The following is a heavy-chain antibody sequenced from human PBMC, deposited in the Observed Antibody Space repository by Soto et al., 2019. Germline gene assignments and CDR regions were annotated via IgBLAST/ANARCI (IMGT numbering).Heavy chain of an antibody. CDR3: ARKLYNTGDFDH. V-gene: IGHV1-8*02. CDR1: GYTFTDDD. D-gene: IGHD3-16*01. CDR2: MTPNSGNT. J-gene: IGHJ5*02. Sequence: QVQLMPSGAEVRKPGASVKVSCRASGYTFTDDDINWVRQATGQGLEWLGWMTPNSGNTGYALKFQARVTLTRDISRSTANMALSSLTSEDTAVYYCARKLYNTGDFDHWGQGTLVTVSS.